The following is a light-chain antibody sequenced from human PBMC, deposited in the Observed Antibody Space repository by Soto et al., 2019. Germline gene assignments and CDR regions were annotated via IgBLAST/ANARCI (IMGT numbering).Light chain of an antibody. J-gene: IGLJ2*01. CDR3: SSYTRSSTLI. Sequence: QSALTQAASVSGSPGQSITISCTGTSSDVGSYNYVSWYQQHPGKAPKLMIYEVSNRPSGVSNRFSGSKSGNTASLTISGLQAADEADYYCSSYTRSSTLIFGGGIKLTVL. CDR2: EVS. CDR1: SSDVGSYNY. V-gene: IGLV2-14*01.